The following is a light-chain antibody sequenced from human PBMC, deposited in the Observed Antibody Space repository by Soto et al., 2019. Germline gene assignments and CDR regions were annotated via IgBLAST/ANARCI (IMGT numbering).Light chain of an antibody. V-gene: IGKV1-39*01. Sequence: DIQLTQSPSSLSASVGHRVTITCRASQSISNNLTWYQQKPGNAPKLLIYAASSLKSGVPSRFSGSGSGKDFTLTISSLQPEDFATYSCQQSSTTFFTFGPGTKVDI. CDR1: QSISNN. CDR2: AAS. J-gene: IGKJ3*01. CDR3: QQSSTTFFT.